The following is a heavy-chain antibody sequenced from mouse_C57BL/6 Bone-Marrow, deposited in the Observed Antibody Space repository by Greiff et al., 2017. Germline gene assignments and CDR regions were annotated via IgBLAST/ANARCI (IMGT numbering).Heavy chain of an antibody. V-gene: IGHV1-81*01. Sequence: QVQLQQSGPELARPGASVKMSCKASGYSFTSYGISWVKQRTGKGLEWIGEIYPRSGTTYYNEKFKGKATLTADKSSSTAYMELSSLTSEDSADFSGACRPYCYGCSYGFAYWGQGTPVTVSA. CDR3: ACRPYCYGCSYGFAY. D-gene: IGHD1-1*01. CDR1: GYSFTSYG. CDR2: IYPRSGTT. J-gene: IGHJ3*01.